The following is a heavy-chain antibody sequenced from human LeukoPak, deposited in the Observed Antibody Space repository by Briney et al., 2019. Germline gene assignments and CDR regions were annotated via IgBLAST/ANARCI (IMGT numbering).Heavy chain of an antibody. V-gene: IGHV3-11*01. Sequence: GSLRLSCAASGFTFSDYNMRWIRQAPGKGLEWVSSISGSGSTKYYADSVKGRFTISRDNAKNSLFLQMNSLRAEDTAVYYCARVLRYCSGGNCYSGGLGYMDVWGKGTTVTISS. CDR1: GFTFSDYN. J-gene: IGHJ6*03. CDR2: ISGSGSTK. D-gene: IGHD2-15*01. CDR3: ARVLRYCSGGNCYSGGLGYMDV.